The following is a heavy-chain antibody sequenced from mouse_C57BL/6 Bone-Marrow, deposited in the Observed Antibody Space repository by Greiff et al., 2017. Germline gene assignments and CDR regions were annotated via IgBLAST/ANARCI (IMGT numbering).Heavy chain of an antibody. J-gene: IGHJ3*01. CDR2: IWRGGRT. Sequence: VQLQESGPGLVQPSQSLSITCTVSGFSLTSYGVHWVRQSPGKGLEWLGVIWRGGRTDYNAAFMSRLSITKDNTKSHVFFKMNSLQADDTAIYYCAKIQGLRRGFAYWGQGTLVTVSA. CDR1: GFSLTSYG. V-gene: IGHV2-5*01. D-gene: IGHD2-4*01. CDR3: AKIQGLRRGFAY.